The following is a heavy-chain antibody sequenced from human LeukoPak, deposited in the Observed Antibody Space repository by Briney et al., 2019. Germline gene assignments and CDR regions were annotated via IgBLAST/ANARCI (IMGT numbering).Heavy chain of an antibody. Sequence: PGGSLRLFCAASGFALSTYAMHWVRQAPGKGLEWVAVISYDGSNKYYADSVKGRFTISRDNSKNTLYLQMNSLRAEDTAVYYCASTLGIAAPFDYWGQGTLVTVSS. D-gene: IGHD6-13*01. CDR2: ISYDGSNK. CDR3: ASTLGIAAPFDY. J-gene: IGHJ4*02. V-gene: IGHV3-30-3*01. CDR1: GFALSTYA.